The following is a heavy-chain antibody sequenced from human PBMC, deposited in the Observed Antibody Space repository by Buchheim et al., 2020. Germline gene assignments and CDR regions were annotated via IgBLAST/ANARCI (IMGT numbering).Heavy chain of an antibody. V-gene: IGHV3-30*18. CDR2: ISYDGSNK. D-gene: IGHD3-22*01. CDR3: AKDVGSGYYPYFDY. Sequence: QVQLVESGGGVVQPGRSLRLSCAASGFTFSSYGMHWVRQAPGKGLEWVAVISYDGSNKYYADSVKGRFTISRDNSKNTMDLQMNSLRAEDTAVYYCAKDVGSGYYPYFDYWGQGTL. J-gene: IGHJ4*02. CDR1: GFTFSSYG.